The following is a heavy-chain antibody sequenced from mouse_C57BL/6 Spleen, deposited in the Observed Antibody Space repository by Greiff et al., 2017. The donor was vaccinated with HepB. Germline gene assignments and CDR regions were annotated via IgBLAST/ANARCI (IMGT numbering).Heavy chain of an antibody. CDR2: ISYDGSN. Sequence: ESGPGLVKPSQSLSLTCSVTGYSITSGYYWNWIRQFPGNKLEWMGYISYDGSNNYNPSLKNRISITRDTSKNQFFLKLNSVTTEDTATYYCARGGNYGGMDYWGQGTSVTVSS. J-gene: IGHJ4*01. CDR3: ARGGNYGGMDY. D-gene: IGHD2-1*01. V-gene: IGHV3-6*01. CDR1: GYSITSGYY.